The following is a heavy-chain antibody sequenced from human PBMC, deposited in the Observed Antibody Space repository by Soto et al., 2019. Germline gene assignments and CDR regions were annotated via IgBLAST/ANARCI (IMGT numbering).Heavy chain of an antibody. D-gene: IGHD1-26*01. CDR3: ARDLRGPRGCWFDP. Sequence: PGGSLRLSCAASGFTVSSNYMSWVRQAPGKGLEWVSVIYSGGSTYYADSVKGRFTISRDNSKNTLYLQMNSLRAEDTAVYYCARDLRGPRGCWFDPWGQGTLVTVSS. CDR1: GFTVSSNY. J-gene: IGHJ5*02. CDR2: IYSGGST. V-gene: IGHV3-53*01.